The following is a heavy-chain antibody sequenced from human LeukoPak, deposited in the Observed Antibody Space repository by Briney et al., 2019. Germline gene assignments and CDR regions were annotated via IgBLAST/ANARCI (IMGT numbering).Heavy chain of an antibody. V-gene: IGHV3-30*18. D-gene: IGHD5-24*01. J-gene: IGHJ4*02. Sequence: GGSLRLSCAASGFTFSSYAMHWVRQAPGKGLEWVAVISYDGSNKYYADSVKGRFTISRDNSKNTLYLQMNSLRAEDTAVYYCAKSPMATIDYWGQGTLVTVSS. CDR3: AKSPMATIDY. CDR2: ISYDGSNK. CDR1: GFTFSSYA.